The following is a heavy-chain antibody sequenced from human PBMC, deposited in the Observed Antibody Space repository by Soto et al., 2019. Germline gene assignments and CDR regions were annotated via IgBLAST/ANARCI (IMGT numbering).Heavy chain of an antibody. CDR3: ADFRGERMVEAYAFDI. Sequence: QITLKESGPTLVKPTQTLTLTCTFSGFSLSTSGVGVGWIRQPPGKALEWLALIYWDDDKRYSPSLKSRLTTTEIASKRQGVLTRTIMDPVYTATYYCADFRGERMVEAYAFDIWGQGTMVTVSS. D-gene: IGHD1-26*01. J-gene: IGHJ3*02. CDR1: GFSLSTSGVG. V-gene: IGHV2-5*02. CDR2: IYWDDDK.